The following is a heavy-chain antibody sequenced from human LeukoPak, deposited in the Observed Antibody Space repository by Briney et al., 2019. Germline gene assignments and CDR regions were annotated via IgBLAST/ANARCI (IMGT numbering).Heavy chain of an antibody. CDR2: INPSGGST. Sequence: ASVMVSCKASGYTFTSYYMHWVRQAPGQGLEWMGIINPSGGSTSYAQKFQGRVTMTRDTSTSTVYMELSSLRSEDTAVYCCARDERAVDEVWRLGNYWGQGTLVTVSS. D-gene: IGHD6-19*01. V-gene: IGHV1-46*01. J-gene: IGHJ4*02. CDR3: ARDERAVDEVWRLGNY. CDR1: GYTFTSYY.